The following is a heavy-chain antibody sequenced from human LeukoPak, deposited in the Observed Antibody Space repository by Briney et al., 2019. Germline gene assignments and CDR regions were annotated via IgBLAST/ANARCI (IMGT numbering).Heavy chain of an antibody. CDR2: ISYDGSNK. CDR3: ARVLRDYDSRAYDAFDI. J-gene: IGHJ3*02. Sequence: GGSLRLSCAASGFTFSSYGMHWVRQAPGKGLEWVAVISYDGSNKYYADSVKGRFTISRDNSKNTLYLQMNSLRAEDTAVYYCARVLRDYDSRAYDAFDIWGQGTMVTVSS. CDR1: GFTFSSYG. D-gene: IGHD3-22*01. V-gene: IGHV3-30*03.